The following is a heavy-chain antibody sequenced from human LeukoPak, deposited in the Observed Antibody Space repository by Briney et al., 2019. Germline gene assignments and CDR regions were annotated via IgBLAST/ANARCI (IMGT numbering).Heavy chain of an antibody. V-gene: IGHV3-48*01. CDR3: AREGGGSYLEY. CDR2: ISSSSSNI. J-gene: IGHJ4*02. D-gene: IGHD3-16*02. CDR1: GFTFSSYS. Sequence: GGSLRLSCVASGFTFSSYSMTWVRQAPGKGLEWVSYISSSSSNIYYADSVRGRFTISRDNAKNSLDLQMNSLRAEDTAVYYCAREGGGSYLEYWGQGTLVTVSS.